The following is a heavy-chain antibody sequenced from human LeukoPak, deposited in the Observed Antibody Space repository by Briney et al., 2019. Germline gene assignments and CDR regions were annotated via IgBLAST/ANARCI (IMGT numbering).Heavy chain of an antibody. D-gene: IGHD3-22*01. V-gene: IGHV4-59*01. CDR1: GGSISSYY. CDR3: ASVDDSSGYDAFDI. CDR2: IYYSGST. Sequence: SETLSLTCTVSGGSISSYYWSWIRQPPGKGLEWIGYIYYSGSTNYNPSLKSRVTTSVDTSKNQFSLKLSSVTAADTAVYYCASVDDSSGYDAFDIWGQGTMVTVSS. J-gene: IGHJ3*02.